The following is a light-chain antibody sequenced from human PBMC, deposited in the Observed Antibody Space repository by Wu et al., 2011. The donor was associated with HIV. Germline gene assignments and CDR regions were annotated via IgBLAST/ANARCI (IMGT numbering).Light chain of an antibody. Sequence: EIVLTQSPATLSLSPGERATLSCRASQSVSSYLAWYQQKRGQAPRLLIHDASNRATGIPARFSGSGSGTDFALTISSLEPEDFAVYFCQQYVASGYNFGQGDQGGDQT. CDR3: QQYVASGYN. J-gene: IGKJ2*01. CDR1: QSVSSY. CDR2: DAS. V-gene: IGKV3-11*01.